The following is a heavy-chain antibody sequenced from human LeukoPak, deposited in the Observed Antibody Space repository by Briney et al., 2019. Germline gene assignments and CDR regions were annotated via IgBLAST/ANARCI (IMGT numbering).Heavy chain of an antibody. J-gene: IGHJ4*02. CDR1: GYTFSSYV. CDR3: ARDTFGTSRPIEY. V-gene: IGHV1-3*01. Sequence: ASVNVSCKASGYTFSSYVMHWVRQAPGQSLEWMGWINAGNGNAEYAQKFQGRATITRDTSASTAYMELNSLRSEDTAVYHCARDTFGTSRPIEYWGQGTLVTVSS. CDR2: INAGNGNA. D-gene: IGHD2/OR15-2a*01.